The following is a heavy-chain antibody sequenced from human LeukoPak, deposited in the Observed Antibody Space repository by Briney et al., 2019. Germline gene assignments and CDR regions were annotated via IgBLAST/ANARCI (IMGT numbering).Heavy chain of an antibody. J-gene: IGHJ4*02. CDR3: ARYDYVWGSYRHDY. V-gene: IGHV4-39*01. D-gene: IGHD3-16*02. CDR1: GGSISSSSYY. CDR2: IYYSGST. Sequence: PSETLSLTCTVSGGSISSSSYYLGWIRQPPGKGLEWIGSIYYSGSTYYNPSLKSRVTISVDTSKNQFSLKLSSVTAADTAVYYCARYDYVWGSYRHDYWGQGTLVTVSS.